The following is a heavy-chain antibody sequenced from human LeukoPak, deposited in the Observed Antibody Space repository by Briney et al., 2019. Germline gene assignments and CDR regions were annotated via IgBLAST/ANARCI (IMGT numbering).Heavy chain of an antibody. CDR2: INSDGSST. CDR3: ARGGSRTYFDY. CDR1: GFTFSSYW. V-gene: IGHV3-74*01. D-gene: IGHD6-13*01. Sequence: PGGSLRLSRASSGFTFSSYWMHWVRQAPGKGLVWVSRINSDGSSTTYADSVKGRFTISRDNAKNTLYLQMNSLRAEDTAVYYCARGGSRTYFDYWGQGTLVTVSS. J-gene: IGHJ4*02.